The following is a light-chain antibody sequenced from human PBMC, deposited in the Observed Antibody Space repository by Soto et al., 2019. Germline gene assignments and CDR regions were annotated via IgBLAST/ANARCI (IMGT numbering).Light chain of an antibody. CDR2: SAS. J-gene: IGKJ1*01. Sequence: DIQMIQSPSSLSASVGDRVTITCRASQDISNFVAWYQQKPGKVPKLLISSASTLQSEVPTRFSGGGSGTDFTLTISSLQPDDVATYYCQTYSLAPQTFGQGTKVEI. V-gene: IGKV1-27*01. CDR1: QDISNF. CDR3: QTYSLAPQT.